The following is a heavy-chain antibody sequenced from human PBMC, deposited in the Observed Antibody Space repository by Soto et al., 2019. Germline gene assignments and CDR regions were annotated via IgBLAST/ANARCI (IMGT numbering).Heavy chain of an antibody. Sequence: EVQLVESGGGLVKPGGSLRLSCAASGFTFSSYSMNWVRQAPGKGLEWVSSISSSSSYIYYADSVKGRFTISRDSAKNSLYLQMNSLRAEDTAVYYCASYREVVTATSPIPYQYWGQGTLVTVSS. CDR1: GFTFSSYS. J-gene: IGHJ4*02. D-gene: IGHD2-21*02. V-gene: IGHV3-21*01. CDR3: ASYREVVTATSPIPYQY. CDR2: ISSSSSYI.